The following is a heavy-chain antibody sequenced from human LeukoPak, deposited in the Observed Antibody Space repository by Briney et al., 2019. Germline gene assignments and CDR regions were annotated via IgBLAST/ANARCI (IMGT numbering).Heavy chain of an antibody. Sequence: GGSLRLSCAASGFTFSSYGMSWVRQAPGKGLEGVSAISGSGGSTYYADSVKGRFTISRDNSKNTLYLQMNSLRAEDTAVYYCAKSTSSGWYYFDYWGQGTLVTVSS. CDR1: GFTFSSYG. V-gene: IGHV3-23*01. D-gene: IGHD6-19*01. J-gene: IGHJ4*02. CDR3: AKSTSSGWYYFDY. CDR2: ISGSGGST.